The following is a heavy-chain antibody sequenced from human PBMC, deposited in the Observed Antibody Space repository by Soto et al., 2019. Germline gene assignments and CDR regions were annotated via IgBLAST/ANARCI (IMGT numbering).Heavy chain of an antibody. D-gene: IGHD2-15*01. CDR2: INAGNGNT. V-gene: IGHV1-3*01. J-gene: IGHJ4*02. CDR1: GYTFTSYA. CDR3: ARETRSGYCSGGSCHYYFDY. Sequence: AASVKVSCKASGYTFTSYAMHWVRQAPGQRLEWMGWINAGNGNTKYSQKFQGRVTITRDTSASTAYMELSSLRSEDTAVYYCARETRSGYCSGGSCHYYFDYWGQGTLVTVSS.